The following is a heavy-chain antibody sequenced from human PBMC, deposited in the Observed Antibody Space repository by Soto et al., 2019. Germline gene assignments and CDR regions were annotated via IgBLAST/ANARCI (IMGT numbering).Heavy chain of an antibody. Sequence: LETLSLTCAVSGYSISIGYYWGWIRQPPGKGLEWIGSIYHSGSTYYNPSLKSRVTISVDTSKNQFSLKLSSVTAADTAVYYCARDYIAPGYYYYYGMDVWGQGTTVTSP. V-gene: IGHV4-38-2*02. CDR1: GYSISIGYY. CDR3: ARDYIAPGYYYYYGMDV. D-gene: IGHD2-21*01. J-gene: IGHJ6*02. CDR2: IYHSGST.